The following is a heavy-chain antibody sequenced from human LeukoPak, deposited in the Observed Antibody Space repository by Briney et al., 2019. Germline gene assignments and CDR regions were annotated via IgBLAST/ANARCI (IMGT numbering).Heavy chain of an antibody. D-gene: IGHD3-10*01. J-gene: IGHJ4*02. Sequence: ASVKVSCKASGYTFTSYDINWVRQATRQGLEWTGWMNPNSGDTGYVQKFQGRVTMTRSTSISTAYMELSSLRSEDTAIYYCARGGFGSGSHFDYWGQGTLVTVSS. CDR3: ARGGFGSGSHFDY. CDR2: MNPNSGDT. CDR1: GYTFTSYD. V-gene: IGHV1-8*01.